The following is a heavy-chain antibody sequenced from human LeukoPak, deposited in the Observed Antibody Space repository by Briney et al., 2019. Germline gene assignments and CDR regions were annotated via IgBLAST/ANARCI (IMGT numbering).Heavy chain of an antibody. CDR3: ASSDY. Sequence: GGSLRHSCAASGFTVSSNYMNWVRQAPGKGLEWVSVIYSGDRTYYADSVKGRFTISRDNSKNTLYLQMNSLRAEDTAVYYCASSDYWGQGTLVTVSS. J-gene: IGHJ4*02. CDR1: GFTVSSNY. CDR2: IYSGDRT. V-gene: IGHV3-53*01.